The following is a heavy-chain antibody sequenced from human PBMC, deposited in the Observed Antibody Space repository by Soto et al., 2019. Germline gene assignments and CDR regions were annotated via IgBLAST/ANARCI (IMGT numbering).Heavy chain of an antibody. CDR3: ARDRLGYYGSGSYPLA. D-gene: IGHD3-10*01. V-gene: IGHV3-48*02. CDR2: ISSSSSTI. CDR1: GFTFSSYS. Sequence: EVQLVESGGGLVQPGGSLRLSCAASGFTFSSYSMNWVRQAPGKGLEWVSYISSSSSTIYYADSVKGRFTISRDNAKNSLYLQMNSLRDEDTAVYYCARDRLGYYGSGSYPLAWGQGTLVTVSS. J-gene: IGHJ4*02.